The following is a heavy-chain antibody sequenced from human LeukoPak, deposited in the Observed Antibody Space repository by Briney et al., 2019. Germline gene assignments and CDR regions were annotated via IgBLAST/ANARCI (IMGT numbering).Heavy chain of an antibody. V-gene: IGHV4-59*01. CDR2: INYSGST. CDR3: ARVPRSYYYYYYMDV. CDR1: GGSFSGYY. Sequence: SETLSLTCAVYGGSFSGYYWSWIRQPPGKGLEWIGYINYSGSTKYNPSLRSRVTISVDTSKNQFSLKLPSVTAADTALYYCARVPRSYYYYYYMDVWGKGTTVTVSS. J-gene: IGHJ6*03.